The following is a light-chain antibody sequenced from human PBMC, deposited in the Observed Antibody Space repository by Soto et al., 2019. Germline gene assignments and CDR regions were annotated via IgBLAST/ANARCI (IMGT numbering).Light chain of an antibody. CDR2: SSN. J-gene: IGLJ3*02. V-gene: IGLV1-44*01. CDR1: SSDVGAYKY. CDR3: AAWDGSLNGVV. Sequence: QSALTQPASVSGSPGQSVTISCTGTSSDVGAYKYVSWYQQLPGTAPKLLIYSSNLRPSGVPDRISGSKSGTSASLAISGLQSGDEADYYCAAWDGSLNGVVFGGGTQLTVL.